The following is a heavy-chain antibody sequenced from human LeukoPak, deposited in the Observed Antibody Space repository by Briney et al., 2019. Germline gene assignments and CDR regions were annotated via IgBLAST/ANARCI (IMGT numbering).Heavy chain of an antibody. CDR1: GFTFSNNW. D-gene: IGHD3-22*01. CDR2: INSDGRTT. CDR3: TMIKEG. Sequence: GGSLRLSCAASGFTFSNNWMHWVRQAPGKGLVWVSRINSDGRTTTYADSVKGRFTISRDNAKNTLYLQMNSLRAEDTAVYYCTMIKEGWGQGTLVTVSS. J-gene: IGHJ4*02. V-gene: IGHV3-74*01.